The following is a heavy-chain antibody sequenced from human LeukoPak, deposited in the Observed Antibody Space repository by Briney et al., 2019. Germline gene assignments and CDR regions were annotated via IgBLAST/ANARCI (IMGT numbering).Heavy chain of an antibody. Sequence: SRRLSCAASGFTFSSYSMNWVRQAPGKGLEWVSSISSSSSYIYYADSVKGRFTISRDNAKNSLYLQMNSLRAEDTAVYYCARPPLTGYWYYFDFWGQGTLVSVSS. CDR1: GFTFSSYS. CDR2: ISSSSSYI. CDR3: ARPPLTGYWYYFDF. J-gene: IGHJ4*02. D-gene: IGHD3-9*01. V-gene: IGHV3-21*01.